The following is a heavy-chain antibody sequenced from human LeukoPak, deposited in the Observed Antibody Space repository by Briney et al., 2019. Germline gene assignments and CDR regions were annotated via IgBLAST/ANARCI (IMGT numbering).Heavy chain of an antibody. CDR2: INHSGST. Sequence: SETLSLTCAVYGGSFSGYYWSWIRQPPGKGLEWIGEINHSGSTNYNPSLKSRVTMSVDTSKNQFSLKLSSVTAADTAVYYCARDKYYYDSSGSIRFDYWGQGTLVTASS. CDR3: ARDKYYYDSSGSIRFDY. V-gene: IGHV4-34*01. D-gene: IGHD3-22*01. J-gene: IGHJ4*02. CDR1: GGSFSGYY.